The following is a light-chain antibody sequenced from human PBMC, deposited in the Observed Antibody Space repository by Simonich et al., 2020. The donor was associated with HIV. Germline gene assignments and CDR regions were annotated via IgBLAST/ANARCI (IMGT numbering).Light chain of an antibody. Sequence: DVVMTQSPLSLPVTLGQPASISCRSSQSLVHSDGNTYLNWFRQRPGKSPRRLIYKVSMRASGFPNRFSGSGSGTDFTLKISRVEAENVGVYYCMQARQIPFTFGPGTRVDIQ. V-gene: IGKV2-30*02. CDR3: MQARQIPFT. J-gene: IGKJ3*01. CDR2: KVS. CDR1: QSLVHSDGNTY.